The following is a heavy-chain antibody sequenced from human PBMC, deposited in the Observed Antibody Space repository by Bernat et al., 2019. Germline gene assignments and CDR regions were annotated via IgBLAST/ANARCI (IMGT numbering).Heavy chain of an antibody. V-gene: IGHV3-30-3*01. Sequence: QVQLVESGGGVVQPGRSLRLSCAASGFTFSSYAMHWVRQAPGKGLEWVAVISYAGSNKYYADSVKGRFTISRDNSKNTLYLQMNSLRAEDTAVYYCARGGGRYCISTSCYGIDDYYGMDVWGQGTTVTVSS. CDR2: ISYAGSNK. CDR3: ARGGGRYCISTSCYGIDDYYGMDV. CDR1: GFTFSSYA. D-gene: IGHD2-2*01. J-gene: IGHJ6*02.